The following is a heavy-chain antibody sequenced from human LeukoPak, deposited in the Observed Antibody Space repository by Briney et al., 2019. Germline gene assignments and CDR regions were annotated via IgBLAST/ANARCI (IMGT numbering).Heavy chain of an antibody. Sequence: GESLKISCKGSGYSFTSYWIGWVRQMPGNGLEWVGIIYPGEYDTSFHPSFQGQVTTSAGKSMSTAYLQWSSLQASHTAMYSCAKLGYCSGGSCSPIDAFDFWGQGTMVTVAS. CDR2: IYPGEYDT. CDR1: GYSFTSYW. J-gene: IGHJ3*01. D-gene: IGHD2-15*01. V-gene: IGHV5-51*01. CDR3: AKLGYCSGGSCSPIDAFDF.